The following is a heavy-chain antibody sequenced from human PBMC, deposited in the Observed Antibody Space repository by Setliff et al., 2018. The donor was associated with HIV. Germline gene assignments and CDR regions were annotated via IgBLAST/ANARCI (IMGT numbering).Heavy chain of an antibody. CDR2: LVGVGSDT. D-gene: IGHD3-9*01. Sequence: GGSLDSPVPPLDSPLMIMPCTGSGKLQGRAWSGSQVLVGVGSDTYYTDSVKGRFTIFRDNAKNSLYLQMNSLRAEDTALYYCARDKDWAFDQWGQGTLVTVSS. CDR1: DSPLMIMP. CDR3: ARDKDWAFDQ. J-gene: IGHJ4*02. V-gene: IGHV3-9*01.